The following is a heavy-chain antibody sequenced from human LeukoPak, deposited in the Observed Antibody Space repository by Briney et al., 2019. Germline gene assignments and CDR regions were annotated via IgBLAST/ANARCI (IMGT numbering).Heavy chain of an antibody. Sequence: GGSLRLSCAASGFTFRNYVIHWVRQVPGKGLVWVSRIASDGNNRDYADSVKGRFTISRDNAKNTLYLQMNSLRVEDTAVYYCARGRPHGNDYWGQGTLVTVSS. D-gene: IGHD4-23*01. J-gene: IGHJ4*02. CDR1: GFTFRNYV. CDR3: ARGRPHGNDY. V-gene: IGHV3-74*01. CDR2: IASDGNNR.